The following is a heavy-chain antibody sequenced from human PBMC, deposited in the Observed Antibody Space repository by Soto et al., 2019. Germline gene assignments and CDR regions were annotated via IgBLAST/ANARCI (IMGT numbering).Heavy chain of an antibody. V-gene: IGHV4-4*07. CDR2: IDATGTT. CDR1: GASISGFY. CDR3: GRDGTKTLRDWFDP. Sequence: PSETLSLTCTASGASISGFYWRWIRKSAGKGLEWIGRIDATGTTDCNPSLKSRVRRSRDTSKKQVSLEWRSVTASDTAVGDCGRDGTKTLRDWFDPWGQGISVTVSS. J-gene: IGHJ5*02. D-gene: IGHD1-1*01.